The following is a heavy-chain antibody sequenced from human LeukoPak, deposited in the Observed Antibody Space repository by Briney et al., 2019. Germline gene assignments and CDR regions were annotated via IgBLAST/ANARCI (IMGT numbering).Heavy chain of an antibody. Sequence: PSETLSLTCTVSGGSISSYYWSWLRQPAGKGLEWIGRIYTSGSTNYNPSLKSRVTMSVDPSKNQFSLKLSSVTAADTAVYYCARDPGYSYGGPHDYMDVWGKGTTVTVSS. CDR2: IYTSGST. V-gene: IGHV4-4*07. CDR3: ARDPGYSYGGPHDYMDV. J-gene: IGHJ6*03. CDR1: GGSISSYY. D-gene: IGHD5-18*01.